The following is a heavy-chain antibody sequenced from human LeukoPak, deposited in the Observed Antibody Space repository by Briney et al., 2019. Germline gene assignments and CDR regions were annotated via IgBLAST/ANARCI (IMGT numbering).Heavy chain of an antibody. D-gene: IGHD3-22*01. CDR2: ISAYNGNS. CDR1: GYTFTSYG. J-gene: IGHJ4*02. CDR3: ARDLRDSSGYYLFSY. V-gene: IGHV1-18*01. Sequence: EASVKVSCKASGYTFTSYGISWVRQAPGQGLEWMGWISAYNGNSNYAQKLQGRVTMTTDTSTSTAYMELRSLRSDDTAVYYCARDLRDSSGYYLFSYWGQGTLVTVSS.